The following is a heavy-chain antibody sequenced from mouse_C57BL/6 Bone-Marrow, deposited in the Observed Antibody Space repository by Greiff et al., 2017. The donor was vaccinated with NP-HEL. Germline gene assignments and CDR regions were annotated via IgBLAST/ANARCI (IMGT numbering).Heavy chain of an antibody. D-gene: IGHD2-5*01. V-gene: IGHV1-52*01. CDR2: IDPSDSET. CDR1: GYTFTSYW. J-gene: IGHJ3*01. Sequence: VKLMESGAELVRPGSSVKLSCKASGYTFTSYWMHWVKQRPIQGLEWIGNIDPSDSETFYNQKFKDKATLTVDKSSSTAYMQLSSLTSEDTAVSYCTTEVYSIFTYWGQGTLVTVSA. CDR3: TTEVYSIFTY.